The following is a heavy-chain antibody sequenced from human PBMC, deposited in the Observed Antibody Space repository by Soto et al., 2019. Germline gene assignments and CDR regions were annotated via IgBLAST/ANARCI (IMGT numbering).Heavy chain of an antibody. CDR3: AKDRAGFIMGSGAFDI. CDR2: IYNSGST. J-gene: IGHJ3*02. V-gene: IGHV4-31*03. CDR1: GGSISSGGNY. Sequence: QVQLQESGPGLVKPSQTLSLTCTVSGGSISSGGNYWSWIRQHPGKGLEWIGYIYNSGSTYYNPSLKSRVTISLDTSTNQFSLKLSSVTAADTAVYYCAKDRAGFIMGSGAFDIWGQGTMVTVSS. D-gene: IGHD3-10*01.